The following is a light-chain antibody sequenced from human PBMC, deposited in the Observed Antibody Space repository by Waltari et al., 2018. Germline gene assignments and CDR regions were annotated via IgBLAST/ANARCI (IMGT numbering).Light chain of an antibody. V-gene: IGLV2-14*03. Sequence: QSALTQPASVSGSPGQSLTISCTGTSSDVGGYNHVSWYQQHPGKAPKLMIYDVSNRPSGVSNRFSGSKSGNTASLTISGLQAEDEADYYCSSYTSSSTQVFGSGTKVTVL. CDR1: SSDVGGYNH. J-gene: IGLJ6*01. CDR3: SSYTSSSTQV. CDR2: DVS.